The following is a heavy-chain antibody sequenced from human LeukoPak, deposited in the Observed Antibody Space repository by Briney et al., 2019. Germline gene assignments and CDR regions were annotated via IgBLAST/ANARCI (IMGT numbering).Heavy chain of an antibody. J-gene: IGHJ4*02. CDR1: GFTFSSYS. CDR3: ARDGGYCTGSSCSRPYYFDY. V-gene: IGHV3-48*04. D-gene: IGHD2-15*01. CDR2: ISSRSITI. Sequence: GGSLRLSCAASGFTFSSYSMNWVRQAPGKGLEWVSYISSRSITIYYADSVKGRFTISRDNAKNSLFLQMNSLRAEDTAVYYCARDGGYCTGSSCSRPYYFDYWGQGTLVTVSS.